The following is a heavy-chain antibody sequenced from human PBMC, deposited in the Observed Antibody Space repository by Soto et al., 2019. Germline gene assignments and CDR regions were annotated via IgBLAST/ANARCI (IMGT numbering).Heavy chain of an antibody. Sequence: GESLKISCKGSGYSFTSYWISWVRQMPGKGLEWMGRIDPSDSYTNYSPSFQGHVTISADKSISTAYLQWSSLKASDTAMYYCARSTLLQYSSGCGAFDYWGQGTLVTVPS. CDR2: IDPSDSYT. CDR1: GYSFTSYW. D-gene: IGHD6-19*01. V-gene: IGHV5-10-1*01. CDR3: ARSTLLQYSSGCGAFDY. J-gene: IGHJ4*02.